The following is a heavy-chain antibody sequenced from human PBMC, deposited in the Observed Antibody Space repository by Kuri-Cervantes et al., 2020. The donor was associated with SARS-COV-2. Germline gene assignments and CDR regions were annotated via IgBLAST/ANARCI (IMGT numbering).Heavy chain of an antibody. V-gene: IGHV4-34*09. CDR2: INHSGST. CDR3: ARAQRDFWSAPVDY. D-gene: IGHD3-3*01. J-gene: IGHJ4*02. CDR1: GGSFSGYY. Sequence: SQTLSLTCAVYGGSFSGYYWSWIRQPPGKGLEWIGEINHSGSTNYNPSLKSRLSISVDTSKKQFSLNLGSVTVADTAVYYCARAQRDFWSAPVDYWGQGLLVTVSS.